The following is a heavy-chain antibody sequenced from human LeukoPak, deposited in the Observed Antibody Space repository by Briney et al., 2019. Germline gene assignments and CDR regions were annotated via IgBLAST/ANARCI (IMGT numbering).Heavy chain of an antibody. CDR2: ITPILGIA. V-gene: IGHV1-69*04. CDR1: GGTFSSYT. CDR3: ARDRYSSSWSPFDY. D-gene: IGHD6-13*01. J-gene: IGHJ4*02. Sequence: SVKVSCKASGGTFSSYTISWVRQAPGQGLEWMGRITPILGIANYAQKFQGRVTITADKSTSTAYMELSSLRSEDTAVYYCARDRYSSSWSPFDYWGQGTLVTVSS.